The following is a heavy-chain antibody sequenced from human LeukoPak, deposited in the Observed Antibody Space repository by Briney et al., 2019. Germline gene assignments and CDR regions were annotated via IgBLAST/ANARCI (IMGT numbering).Heavy chain of an antibody. CDR3: AKSVYHSGNY. V-gene: IGHV3-23*01. Sequence: GWSLRLSCAASGFIISTYGMSWVRQAPGKGLDWVSSISGGNTYYADSVKGRFTLSRDNSKNTVSLQMNSLRAEDTAVYYCAKSVYHSGNYWGQGTLVTVSS. CDR2: ISGGNT. CDR1: GFIISTYG. J-gene: IGHJ4*02. D-gene: IGHD3-10*01.